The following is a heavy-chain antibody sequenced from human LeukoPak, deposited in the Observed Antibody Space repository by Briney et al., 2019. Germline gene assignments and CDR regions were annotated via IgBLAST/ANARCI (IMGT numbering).Heavy chain of an antibody. V-gene: IGHV3-21*01. CDR1: GFTFSSYS. D-gene: IGHD4-17*01. CDR3: ARDPTVTTSFDY. Sequence: GGSLRLSCAASGFTFSSYSMNWVRQAPGKGLEWVSSISSSSYIYYADSVKGRFTISRDNAKNSLYLQMNSLRAEDTAVYYCARDPTVTTSFDYWGQGTLVTVSS. CDR2: ISSSSYI. J-gene: IGHJ4*02.